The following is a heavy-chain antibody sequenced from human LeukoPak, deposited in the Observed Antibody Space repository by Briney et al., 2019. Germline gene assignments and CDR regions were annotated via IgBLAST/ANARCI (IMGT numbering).Heavy chain of an antibody. V-gene: IGHV3-66*01. J-gene: IGHJ6*03. CDR1: EFSVGSNY. D-gene: IGHD5-18*01. CDR3: AKSFFVDTAMVPYYYYMDV. CDR2: IYSGGST. Sequence: GGSLRLSCAASEFSVGSNYMTWVRQAPGKGLEWVSLIYSGGSTYYADSVKGRFTISRDNSKNTLYLQMNSLRAEDTAVYYCAKSFFVDTAMVPYYYYMDVWGKGTTVTVSS.